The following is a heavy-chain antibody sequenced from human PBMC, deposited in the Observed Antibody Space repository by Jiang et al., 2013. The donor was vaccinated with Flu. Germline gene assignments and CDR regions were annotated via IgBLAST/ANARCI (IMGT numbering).Heavy chain of an antibody. V-gene: IGHV3-23*01. CDR3: AKDSPRIVGANTVDY. CDR1: GFTFSSYA. Sequence: SGFTFSSYAMSWVRQAPGKGLEWVSAISGSGGSTYYADSVKGRFTISRDNSKNTLYLQMNSLRAEDTAVYYCAKDSPRIVGANTVDYWGQGTLVTVSS. CDR2: ISGSGGST. J-gene: IGHJ4*02. D-gene: IGHD1-26*01.